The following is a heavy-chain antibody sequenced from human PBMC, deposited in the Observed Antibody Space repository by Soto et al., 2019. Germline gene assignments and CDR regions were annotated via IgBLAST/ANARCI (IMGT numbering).Heavy chain of an antibody. V-gene: IGHV1-69*06. CDR2: IIPIFGTE. J-gene: IGHJ6*02. Sequence: GASVKVSCKASVVTFSSYAISWVRQAPGPGLEWLGVIIPIFGTENNAQKFQGKIKYTAYKSTSTAYLKLSSLRSEDTAVYYCASVENSGYSPNYYYYYGMDVWGQGTKVTVFS. CDR3: ASVENSGYSPNYYYYYGMDV. CDR1: VVTFSSYA. D-gene: IGHD3-22*01.